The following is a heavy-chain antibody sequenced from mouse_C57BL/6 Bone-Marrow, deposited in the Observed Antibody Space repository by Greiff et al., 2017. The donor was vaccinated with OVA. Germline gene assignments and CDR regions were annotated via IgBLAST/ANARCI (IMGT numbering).Heavy chain of an antibody. J-gene: IGHJ4*01. CDR3: ARNAYYSNYDYYAMDY. V-gene: IGHV3-6*01. CDR2: RSYDDSN. Sequence: VQLKESGPGLVKPSQSLSLTCSVTGYSITSGYYWNWIRQFPGNKLEWMGYRSYDDSNNYNSPLKNRIPITRDTSMNQFFLKLNSVTTEDTATYYCARNAYYSNYDYYAMDYWGQGTSVTVSS. CDR1: GYSITSGYY. D-gene: IGHD2-5*01.